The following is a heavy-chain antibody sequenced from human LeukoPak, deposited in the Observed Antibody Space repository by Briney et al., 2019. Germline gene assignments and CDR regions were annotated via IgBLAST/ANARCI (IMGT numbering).Heavy chain of an antibody. Sequence: EGSLRLSCAASGFTFSTYWMHWVRQAPGKGLVWVSRINSDGSVTTYADSVKGRFTTSRDNAKNTLFLQMNSLRAEDTAVYYCARAQTFSSGYYYHYMDVWGKGTTVPVSS. CDR3: ARAQTFSSGYYYHYMDV. J-gene: IGHJ6*03. D-gene: IGHD6-25*01. CDR2: INSDGSVT. CDR1: GFTFSTYW. V-gene: IGHV3-74*01.